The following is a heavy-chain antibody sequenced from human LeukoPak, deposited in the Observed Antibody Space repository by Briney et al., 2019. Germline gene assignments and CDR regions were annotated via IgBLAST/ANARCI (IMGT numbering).Heavy chain of an antibody. V-gene: IGHV4-59*12. Sequence: PSETLSLTCTVSGGSISSYYWSWIRQPPGKGLEWIGYIYYSGSTNYNPSLKSRVTISLDTSKNQFSLKLSSVTAADTAVYYCARERYCSGGSCSVWFDPWGQGTLVTVSS. CDR3: ARERYCSGGSCSVWFDP. D-gene: IGHD2-15*01. J-gene: IGHJ5*02. CDR2: IYYSGST. CDR1: GGSISSYY.